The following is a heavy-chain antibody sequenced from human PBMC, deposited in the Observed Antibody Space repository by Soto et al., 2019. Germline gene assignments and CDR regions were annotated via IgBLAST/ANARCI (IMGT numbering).Heavy chain of an antibody. J-gene: IGHJ5*02. CDR2: IYWNDDK. V-gene: IGHV2-5*01. CDR1: GFSLNTNGVA. D-gene: IGHD3-22*01. CDR3: ARGKYYYHSSDGKNWLDP. Sequence: KESGPTLVNPTQTLTLTCTFSGFSLNTNGVAVGWIRQPPRKALEWLGFIYWNDDKRYSPSVDSRLTLTKDTSKNEVVLTMTNMDPADTATYYCARGKYYYHSSDGKNWLDPWGQGTLVTVSS.